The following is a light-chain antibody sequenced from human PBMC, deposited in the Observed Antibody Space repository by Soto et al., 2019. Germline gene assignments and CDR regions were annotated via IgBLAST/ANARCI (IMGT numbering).Light chain of an antibody. CDR3: QQYNSYSST. Sequence: DIQMTQSPSTLSASVGDRVTITCRASQSISSWLAWYQQKPGKAPKLLIYRASSLESGFPSRFSGSGSGTEFTLTISSLQPDYFSTYYCQQYNSYSSTFGQGTKVEIK. J-gene: IGKJ1*01. CDR1: QSISSW. V-gene: IGKV1-5*03. CDR2: RAS.